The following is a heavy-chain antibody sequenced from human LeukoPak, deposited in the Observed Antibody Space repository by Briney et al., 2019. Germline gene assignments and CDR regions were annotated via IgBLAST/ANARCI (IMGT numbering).Heavy chain of an antibody. V-gene: IGHV3-11*01. J-gene: IGHJ6*02. D-gene: IGHD1-26*01. CDR2: ISSSGSTI. Sequence: GGSLRLSCAASGFTFSDYYMSWIRQAPGKGLEWVSYISSSGSTIYYADSVKGRFTISRDNAKNSLYLQMNSLRAEDTAVYYCARVSSGSYWGDYYYGMDVWGQGTTVTVSS. CDR3: ARVSSGSYWGDYYYGMDV. CDR1: GFTFSDYY.